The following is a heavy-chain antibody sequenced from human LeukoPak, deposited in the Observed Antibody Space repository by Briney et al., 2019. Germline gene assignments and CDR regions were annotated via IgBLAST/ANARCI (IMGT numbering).Heavy chain of an antibody. J-gene: IGHJ4*02. V-gene: IGHV4-61*02. D-gene: IGHD5-12*01. CDR3: ARGSGYDFDY. CDR2: IYTSGST. CDR1: GGSISSGSYY. Sequence: SETLSLTCTVSGGSISSGSYYWSWIRQPAGKGLEWIGRIYTSGSTNYNPSLKSRVTISVDTSKNQFSLKLSSVTAADTAVYYCARGSGYDFDYWGQGTLVTVSS.